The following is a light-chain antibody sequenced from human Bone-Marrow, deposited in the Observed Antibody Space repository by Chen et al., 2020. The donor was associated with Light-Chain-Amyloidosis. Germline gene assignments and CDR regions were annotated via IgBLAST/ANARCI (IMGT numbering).Light chain of an antibody. CDR2: EVT. CDR3: SSYTITTTLV. J-gene: IGLJ1*01. CDR1: SSDVGGDNH. V-gene: IGLV2-14*01. Sequence: QSALTQPASVSGSPGQSITISSTGTSSDVGGDNHVSWYQQHPDKAPKLMIYEVTNRPSWVPDRFSGSKSDNTASLTISGLQTEDDADYFCSSYTITTTLVFGSGTRVTVL.